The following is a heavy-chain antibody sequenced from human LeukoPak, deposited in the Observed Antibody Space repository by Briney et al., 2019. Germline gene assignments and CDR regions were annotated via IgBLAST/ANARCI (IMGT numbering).Heavy chain of an antibody. V-gene: IGHV3-23*01. CDR1: GFTFSSST. CDR2: ISCSGSGKNT. Sequence: PAGSLRLSCAASGFTFSSSTMSWVRQAPGKGLEWVANISCSGSGKNTYYLDSGKCIFTISRDNYYTTLYLHMNSLRAADTSVYSCAKSGYNRFDYWGQGTLVTVSS. CDR3: AKSGYNRFDY. J-gene: IGHJ4*02. D-gene: IGHD5-24*01.